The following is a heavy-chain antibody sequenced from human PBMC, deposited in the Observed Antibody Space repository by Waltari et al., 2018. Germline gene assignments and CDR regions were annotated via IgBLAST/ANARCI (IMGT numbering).Heavy chain of an antibody. V-gene: IGHV4-39*01. J-gene: IGHJ5*02. D-gene: IGHD5-12*01. CDR2: IYYSGNT. CDR3: ARHWKRNGYRFDP. Sequence: QLQLQESGPGLVKPSETLSLTCTVSGDSIRRRGYYWGWIRQSPGKGLEWIGTIYYSGNTYYNPTLKSRVTISGDTSKNQFSLKLSSVTAADTAVYYCARHWKRNGYRFDPWGQGTLVTVSS. CDR1: GDSIRRRGYY.